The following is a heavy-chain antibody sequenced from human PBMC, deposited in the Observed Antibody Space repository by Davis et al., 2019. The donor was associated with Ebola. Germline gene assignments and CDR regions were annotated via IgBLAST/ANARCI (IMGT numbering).Heavy chain of an antibody. CDR3: ARDTLGHALFDY. D-gene: IGHD2/OR15-2a*01. Sequence: KFQGRVTMTTDTSTSTAYMELRSLRSDDTALYYCARDTLGHALFDYWGQGTLVTVSS. V-gene: IGHV1-18*01. J-gene: IGHJ4*02.